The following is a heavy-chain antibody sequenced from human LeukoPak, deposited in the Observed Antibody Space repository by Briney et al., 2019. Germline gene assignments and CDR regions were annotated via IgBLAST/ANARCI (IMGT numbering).Heavy chain of an antibody. D-gene: IGHD3-3*02. J-gene: IGHJ4*02. V-gene: IGHV1-18*01. CDR3: AREWSHFGDY. Sequence: ASVKVSCKTSGYTFTIQGIYWVRQAPGQGLEYMGWISPYNGNTNYAQKLQGRVFMTTDTSTNTAYMELRSLRSDDTAVYYCAREWSHFGDYWGQGALVTVSS. CDR2: ISPYNGNT. CDR1: GYTFTIQG.